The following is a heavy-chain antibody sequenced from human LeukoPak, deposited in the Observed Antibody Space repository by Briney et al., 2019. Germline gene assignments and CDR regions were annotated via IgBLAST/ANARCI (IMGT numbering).Heavy chain of an antibody. CDR1: GVTFSSYE. J-gene: IGHJ4*02. CDR2: ISSGGGTI. D-gene: IGHD6-19*01. V-gene: IGHV3-48*03. Sequence: GGSLRLFCAASGVTFSSYEMNWVRQAPGKGLEWLSYISSGGGTIYYADSVKGRFTISRDNAKNSLYLQMNSLRAEDTAVYYCARDRNGWYYFDYWGQGTRLTVSS. CDR3: ARDRNGWYYFDY.